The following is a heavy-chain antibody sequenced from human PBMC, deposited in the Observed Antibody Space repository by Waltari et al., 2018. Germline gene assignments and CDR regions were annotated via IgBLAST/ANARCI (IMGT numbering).Heavy chain of an antibody. CDR3: ARHEASPLDP. J-gene: IGHJ5*02. CDR2: IYYTGIT. CDR1: GGSISNYY. Sequence: QVQLQESGPGLVKPSETLSLTCTVSGGSISNYYWNWIRQSPGKGLEWIGYIYYTGITSYTPSLKSRVTISLDTSKNQISLKLMSVTAADTAMYYCARHEASPLDPWGQGTLVTVSS. V-gene: IGHV4-59*08.